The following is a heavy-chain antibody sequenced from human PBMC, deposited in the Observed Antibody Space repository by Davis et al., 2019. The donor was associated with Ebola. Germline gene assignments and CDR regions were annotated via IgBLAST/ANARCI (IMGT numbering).Heavy chain of an antibody. J-gene: IGHJ4*02. V-gene: IGHV3-53*01. CDR3: ARSKYCSSTSCYNTRFDY. Sequence: GESLKISCAASGFTVSSNYMSWVRQAPGKGLEWVSVIYSGGSTYYADSVKGRFTISRDNSKNTLYLQMNSLRAEDTAVYYCARSKYCSSTSCYNTRFDYWGQGTLVTVSS. CDR2: IYSGGST. CDR1: GFTVSSNY. D-gene: IGHD2-2*02.